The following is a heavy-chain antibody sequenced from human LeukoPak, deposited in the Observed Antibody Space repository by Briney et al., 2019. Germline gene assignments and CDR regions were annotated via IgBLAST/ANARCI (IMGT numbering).Heavy chain of an antibody. J-gene: IGHJ4*02. Sequence: GGSLRLSCAASRFIFSNYWMNWVRQAPGKGLEWVAKIKQDGSEKYYVDSVKGRFTISRDNAKSSLYLQMNSLKAEDTAIYYCAREGFCTGNTCSFDFWGQGTLVTVSS. V-gene: IGHV3-7*01. CDR2: IKQDGSEK. D-gene: IGHD3/OR15-3a*01. CDR1: RFIFSNYW. CDR3: AREGFCTGNTCSFDF.